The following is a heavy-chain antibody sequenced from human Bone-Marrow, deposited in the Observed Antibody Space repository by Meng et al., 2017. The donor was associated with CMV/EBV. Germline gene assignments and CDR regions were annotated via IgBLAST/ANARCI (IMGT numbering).Heavy chain of an antibody. V-gene: IGHV3-23*03. CDR3: AKDKQLASFDY. D-gene: IGHD6-13*01. J-gene: IGHJ4*02. Sequence: GESLKISCVASGFTFSNYAMSWVRQAPGKGLEWVSVIFSGGTNTYYADSVKGRFTISRDNSKNTLYLQMNSLRAEDTAVYYCAKDKQLASFDYWGQGTLVTVSS. CDR1: GFTFSNYA. CDR2: IFSGGTNT.